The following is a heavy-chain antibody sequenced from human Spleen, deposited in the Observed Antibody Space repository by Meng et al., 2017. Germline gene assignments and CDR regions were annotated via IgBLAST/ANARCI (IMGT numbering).Heavy chain of an antibody. CDR3: ARSTDYGDYEIYYYYGMDV. CDR1: GFTFDDYA. J-gene: IGHJ6*02. V-gene: IGHV3-9*01. CDR2: ISWNSGSI. D-gene: IGHD4-17*01. Sequence: SLKISCAASGFTFDDYAMHWVRQAPGKGLEWVSGISWNSGSIGYADSVKGRFTISRDNAKNTLYLQMNSLRAEDTAVYYCARSTDYGDYEIYYYYGMDVWGQGTTVTVSS.